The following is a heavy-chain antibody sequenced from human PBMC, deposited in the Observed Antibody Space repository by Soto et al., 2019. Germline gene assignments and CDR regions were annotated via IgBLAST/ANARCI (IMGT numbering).Heavy chain of an antibody. J-gene: IGHJ5*02. CDR3: ARGPLSSSGWFVP. D-gene: IGHD6-19*01. Sequence: ASVKVSCKASGYTFTNYAVHWVRQAPGQRLEWMGYINAGNGNTKYSQKFQGRVTITRDTSASTDYMELSSLRSEDTAVYYCARGPLSSSGWFVPWGQGTLVTVSS. CDR1: GYTFTNYA. CDR2: INAGNGNT. V-gene: IGHV1-3*01.